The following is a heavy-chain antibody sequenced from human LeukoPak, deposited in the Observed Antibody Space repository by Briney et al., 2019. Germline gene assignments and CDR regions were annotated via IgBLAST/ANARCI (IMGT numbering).Heavy chain of an antibody. CDR1: GGSISSSSYY. Sequence: SETLSLTCTVSGGSISSSSYYWGWIRQPPGKGLEWIGSIYYSGSTYYNPSLKSRVTISVDTSKNQFSLKLSSVTAADTAVYYCARAGTYYYDSSGFRAFDIWGQGTMVTVSS. CDR3: ARAGTYYYDSSGFRAFDI. V-gene: IGHV4-39*07. D-gene: IGHD3-22*01. J-gene: IGHJ3*02. CDR2: IYYSGST.